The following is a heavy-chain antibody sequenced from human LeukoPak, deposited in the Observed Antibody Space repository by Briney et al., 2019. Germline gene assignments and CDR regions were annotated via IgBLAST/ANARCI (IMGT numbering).Heavy chain of an antibody. CDR2: IYTSGST. Sequence: PSQTLSLTCTVSGGSISSGSYDWSWIRQPAGKGLEWIGRIYTSGSTNYNPSLKSRVTISVDTSKNQFSLKLSSVTAADTAVYYCAGGDMTTVQDWFDPWVQGTLVTVSS. V-gene: IGHV4-61*02. D-gene: IGHD4-17*01. CDR3: AGGDMTTVQDWFDP. J-gene: IGHJ5*02. CDR1: GGSISSGSYD.